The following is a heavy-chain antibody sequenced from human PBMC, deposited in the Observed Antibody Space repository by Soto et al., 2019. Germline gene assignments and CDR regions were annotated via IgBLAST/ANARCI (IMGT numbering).Heavy chain of an antibody. CDR3: AKDRIAAAGTLDY. CDR2: ISYDGSNK. J-gene: IGHJ4*02. CDR1: GFTFSSYG. Sequence: PGGSLRLSCAASGFTFSSYGMHWVRQAPGKALEWVAVISYDGSNKYYADSVKGRFTISRDNSKNTLYLQMNSLRAEDTAVYYCAKDRIAAAGTLDYWGQGTLVTVSS. V-gene: IGHV3-30*18. D-gene: IGHD6-13*01.